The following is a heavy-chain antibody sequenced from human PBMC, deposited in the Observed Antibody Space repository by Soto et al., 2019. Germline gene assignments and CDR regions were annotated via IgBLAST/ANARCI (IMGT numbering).Heavy chain of an antibody. CDR2: VYTSGRT. D-gene: IGHD1-1*01. V-gene: IGHV3-53*01. J-gene: IGHJ4*02. CDR3: ARAGFERLYFDQ. Sequence: EVQLVESGGDLIQPGGSLRLSCAASGFTVTNNYMAWVRQAPGKGLEWVSVVYTSGRTYHADSVKGRFTVSRDISTNMFFLQMNKLSAEDMATYYCARAGFERLYFDQWGRGTLVTVSS. CDR1: GFTVTNNY.